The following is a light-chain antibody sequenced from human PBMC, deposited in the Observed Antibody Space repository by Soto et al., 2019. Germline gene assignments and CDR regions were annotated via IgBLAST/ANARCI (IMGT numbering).Light chain of an antibody. CDR2: AAS. J-gene: IGKJ1*01. CDR3: QQSYRT. Sequence: DIQMTQSPSSLSASVGDRVTITCRASQSISSYLNWYQQKPGKAPKLLIYAASSLQSGVPSRFSGGGSGTDFTLTISSLQPEDFATYYCQQSYRTFGQGTKVDIK. CDR1: QSISSY. V-gene: IGKV1-39*01.